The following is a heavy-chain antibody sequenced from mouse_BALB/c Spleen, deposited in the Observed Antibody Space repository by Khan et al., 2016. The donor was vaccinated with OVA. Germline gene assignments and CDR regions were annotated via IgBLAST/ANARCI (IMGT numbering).Heavy chain of an antibody. J-gene: IGHJ3*01. CDR2: IYPGSDNT. CDR1: GYTFTDYN. CDR3: AREWPAWFPY. Sequence: VQLQQSGAELARPGASVKLSCKTSGYTFTDYNINWMRQRTGQGLEWIGEIYPGSDNTFYNEKFRGKATLTADKSSSTAYMQLSSLTSEDSAVXFCAREWPAWFPYWGPGTLVTVSA. V-gene: IGHV1-77*01.